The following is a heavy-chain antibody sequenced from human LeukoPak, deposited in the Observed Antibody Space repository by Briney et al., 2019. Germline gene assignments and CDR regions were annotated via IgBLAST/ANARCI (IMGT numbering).Heavy chain of an antibody. CDR3: AELGITMIGGV. CDR1: GFTFSSYA. V-gene: IGHV3-21*01. J-gene: IGHJ6*04. D-gene: IGHD3-10*02. Sequence: GGSLRLSCAASGFTFSSYAMSWVRQAPGKGLEWVSSISSGSSYKYYADSVKGRFTISRDNAKNSLYLQMNSLRAEDTAVYYCAELGITMIGGVWGKGTTVTISS. CDR2: ISSGSSYK.